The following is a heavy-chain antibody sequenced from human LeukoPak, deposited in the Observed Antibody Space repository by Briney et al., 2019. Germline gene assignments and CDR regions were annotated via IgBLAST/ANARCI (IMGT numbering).Heavy chain of an antibody. CDR2: NSGST. Sequence: SETLSLTCTVSGGSISSSSYYWGWIRQPPGKGLEWIGSNSGSTYYNPSLKSRVTISVDTSKNQFSLKLSSVTAADTAVYYCASQGRWLLRGHYTPFDYWGQETLVTVSS. CDR1: GGSISSSSYY. J-gene: IGHJ4*02. D-gene: IGHD5-24*01. V-gene: IGHV4-39*01. CDR3: ASQGRWLLRGHYTPFDY.